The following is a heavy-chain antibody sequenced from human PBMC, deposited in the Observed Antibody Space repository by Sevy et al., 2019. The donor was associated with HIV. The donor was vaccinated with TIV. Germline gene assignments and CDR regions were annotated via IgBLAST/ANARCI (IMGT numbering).Heavy chain of an antibody. J-gene: IGHJ5*02. CDR2: ISSSGSTI. CDR1: GFTFSDYY. D-gene: IGHD2-15*01. Sequence: GGSLRLSCAASGFTFSDYYMSWIRQAPGKGLEWVSYISSSGSTIYYADSVKGRFTISGDNAKNSLYLQMDSLRAEDTAVYYCARGGCSGGSCPYNWFDPWGQGTLVTVSS. V-gene: IGHV3-11*01. CDR3: ARGGCSGGSCPYNWFDP.